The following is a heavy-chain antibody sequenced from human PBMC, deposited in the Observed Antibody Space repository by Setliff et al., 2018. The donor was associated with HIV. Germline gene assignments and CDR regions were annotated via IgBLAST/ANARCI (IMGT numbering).Heavy chain of an antibody. D-gene: IGHD2-2*01. CDR2: IYPDDSHT. V-gene: IGHV5-51*01. CDR3: ARSQYKQSSDGLNI. J-gene: IGHJ3*02. Sequence: GESLKLSCKGSGNSFTRHWIGWVRQMPGKGLEWMGIIYPDDSHTRYSPSFQGQVAISADKSITTVYLQWTSLRASDTGMYYCARSQYKQSSDGLNIWGQGTMVTVSS. CDR1: GNSFTRHW.